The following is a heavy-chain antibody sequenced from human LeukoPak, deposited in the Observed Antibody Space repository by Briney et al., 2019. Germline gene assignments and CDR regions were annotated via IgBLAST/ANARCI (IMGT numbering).Heavy chain of an antibody. CDR1: GFSVRTTY. V-gene: IGHV3-53*01. CDR3: AKARGPTYYYDGSGSKEY. CDR2: LYTGGGT. Sequence: GGSLRLSCAASGFSVRTTYMSWVRQAPGKGLEWVSVLYTGGGTDHADSVKGRFTISRDNSKNTLYLQMNRLRAEDTAVYYCAKARGPTYYYDGSGSKEYWGQGTLVTVSS. J-gene: IGHJ4*02. D-gene: IGHD3-22*01.